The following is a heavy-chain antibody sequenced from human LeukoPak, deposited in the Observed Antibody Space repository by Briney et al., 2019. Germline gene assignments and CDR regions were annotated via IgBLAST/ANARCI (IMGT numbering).Heavy chain of an antibody. Sequence: SETPSLTCTVSGGSISSYYWSWIRQPPGKGLEWIGYIYYSGSTNYNPSLKSRVTISVDTSKNQFSLKLSSVTAADTAVYYCARDQGDGYNIYYFDYWGQGTLVTVSS. V-gene: IGHV4-59*01. CDR1: GGSISSYY. CDR3: ARDQGDGYNIYYFDY. D-gene: IGHD5-24*01. J-gene: IGHJ4*02. CDR2: IYYSGST.